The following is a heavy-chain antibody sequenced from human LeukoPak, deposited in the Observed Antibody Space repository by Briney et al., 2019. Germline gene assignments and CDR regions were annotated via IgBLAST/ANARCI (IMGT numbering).Heavy chain of an antibody. J-gene: IGHJ4*02. CDR2: ISAYNGNT. Sequence: ASVKVSCKASVYTFTSYGISWVRQAPGQGLEWMGWISAYNGNTNYAQKLQGRVTMTTDTSTSTAYMELRSLRSDDTAVYYCARVVVRGVIIITNRYFDYWGQGNLVTVSS. D-gene: IGHD3-10*01. CDR1: VYTFTSYG. V-gene: IGHV1-18*01. CDR3: ARVVVRGVIIITNRYFDY.